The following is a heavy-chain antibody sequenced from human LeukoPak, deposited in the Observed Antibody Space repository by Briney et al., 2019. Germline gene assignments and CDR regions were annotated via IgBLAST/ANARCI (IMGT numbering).Heavy chain of an antibody. CDR2: ISGSDGNT. CDR3: EKGRGDGDNLGEPDDAFDI. Sequence: GGSLRLSCAASGFTFRNYAMSWVRQAPGKGLEWVSTISGSDGNTYFAGSVKGRFTISRDNFKNMLYLQMNSLRAEDTAVYFCEKGRGDGDNLGEPDDAFDIWGRGTMVTVSS. J-gene: IGHJ3*02. CDR1: GFTFRNYA. D-gene: IGHD5-24*01. V-gene: IGHV3-23*01.